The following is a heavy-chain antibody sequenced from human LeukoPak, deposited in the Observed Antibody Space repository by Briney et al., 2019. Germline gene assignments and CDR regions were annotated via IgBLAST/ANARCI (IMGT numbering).Heavy chain of an antibody. CDR1: GFTFSTYA. V-gene: IGHV3-23*01. D-gene: IGHD4-11*01. CDR3: AKERLTTTTFDS. J-gene: IGHJ4*01. CDR2: ISGSGGSI. Sequence: GGSLRLSCAASGFTFSTYAMSWVRQAPGKGLEWVSLISGSGGSIYCADSVKGRFTISRDNGKNTLSLQMNSLRAEDTALYYCAKERLTTTTFDSWGRGTLVTVSS.